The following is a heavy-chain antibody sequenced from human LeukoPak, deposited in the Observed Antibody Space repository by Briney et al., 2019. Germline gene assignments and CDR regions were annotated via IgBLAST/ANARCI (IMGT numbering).Heavy chain of an antibody. Sequence: GGSLRLSCAASGFTFSSYGMHWVRQAPGKGLEWVSVIYSGGSTYYADSVKGRFTISRDNSKNTLYFQMNSLRAEDTAVYYCASPTTYCSGGSCSSSDAFDIWGQGTMVTVSS. CDR1: GFTFSSYG. D-gene: IGHD2-15*01. J-gene: IGHJ3*02. CDR3: ASPTTYCSGGSCSSSDAFDI. V-gene: IGHV3-53*01. CDR2: IYSGGST.